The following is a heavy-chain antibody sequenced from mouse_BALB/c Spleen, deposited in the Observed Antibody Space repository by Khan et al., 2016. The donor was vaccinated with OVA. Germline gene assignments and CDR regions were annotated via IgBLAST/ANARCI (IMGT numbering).Heavy chain of an antibody. V-gene: IGHV3-2*02. Sequence: VQLQQSGPGLVKPSQSLSLTCTVTGYSITSGYAWNWIRQFPGNKLEWMGYIRYSGSTSYNPSLKSRISITRDTAKNQFFLQLNSVTTEDTATYYSAKGNYCGYYFDYWGQGTPLTVSA. D-gene: IGHD1-1*01. CDR2: IRYSGST. CDR1: GYSITSGYA. CDR3: AKGNYCGYYFDY. J-gene: IGHJ2*01.